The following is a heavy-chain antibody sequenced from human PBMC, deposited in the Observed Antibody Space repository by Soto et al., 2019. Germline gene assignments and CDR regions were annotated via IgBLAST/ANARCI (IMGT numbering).Heavy chain of an antibody. CDR3: ANGGFIVNSIAAAGTNYYGMDV. V-gene: IGHV3-30*18. D-gene: IGHD6-13*01. J-gene: IGHJ6*02. Sequence: QVQLVESGGGVVQPGRSLRLSCAASGFTFSSYGMHWVRQAPGKGLEWVAVISYDGSKKYYADSVKGRFTISRDNSKNTLYLQMNSLRAEDTAVYYCANGGFIVNSIAAAGTNYYGMDVWGQGTTVTVSS. CDR2: ISYDGSKK. CDR1: GFTFSSYG.